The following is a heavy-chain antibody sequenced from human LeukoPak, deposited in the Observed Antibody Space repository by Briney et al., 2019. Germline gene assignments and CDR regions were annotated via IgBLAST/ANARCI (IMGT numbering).Heavy chain of an antibody. CDR1: GYTLTELS. D-gene: IGHD3-10*01. CDR3: ATVLLWFGESNNWFDP. J-gene: IGHJ5*02. V-gene: IGHV1-24*01. Sequence: ASVKVSCKVSGYTLTELSMHWVRQAPGKGLEWMGGFDPEDGETIYAQKFQGRVTMTEDTFTDTAYMELSRLRSEDTAVYYCATVLLWFGESNNWFDPWGQGTLVTVSS. CDR2: FDPEDGET.